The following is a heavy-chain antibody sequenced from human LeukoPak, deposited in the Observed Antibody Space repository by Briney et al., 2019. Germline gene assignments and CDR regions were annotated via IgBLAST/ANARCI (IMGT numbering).Heavy chain of an antibody. CDR1: GFTFSDYY. J-gene: IGHJ3*02. Sequence: PGGSLRLSCAASGFTFSDYYMSWIRQAPGKGLEWVSYISSSSSYIYYADSVKGRFTISRDNAKNSLYLQMNSLRAEDTAVYYCARGRQWLVPDAFDIWGQGTMVTVSS. CDR3: ARGRQWLVPDAFDI. D-gene: IGHD6-19*01. CDR2: ISSSSSYI. V-gene: IGHV3-11*06.